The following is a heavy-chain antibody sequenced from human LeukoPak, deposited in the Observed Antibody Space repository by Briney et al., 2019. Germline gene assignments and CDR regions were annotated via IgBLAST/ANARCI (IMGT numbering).Heavy chain of an antibody. CDR3: ARGVGRSGGSGYYYGMDV. D-gene: IGHD2-15*01. CDR1: GGSISSSSYY. CDR2: IYYSGST. Sequence: SETLSLTCTVSGGSISSSSYYWGWIRQPPGKGLEWIGSIYYSGSTYYNPPLKSRVTISVDTSKNQFSLKLSSVTAADTAVYYCARGVGRSGGSGYYYGMDVWGQGTTVTVSS. J-gene: IGHJ6*02. V-gene: IGHV4-39*07.